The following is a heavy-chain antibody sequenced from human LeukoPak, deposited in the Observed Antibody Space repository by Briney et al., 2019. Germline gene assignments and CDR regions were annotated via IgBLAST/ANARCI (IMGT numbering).Heavy chain of an antibody. CDR2: ISGSGGST. D-gene: IGHD6-19*01. Sequence: TGESLRLSCAASGFTVSSNYMSWVRQAPGKGLEWVSAISGSGGSTYYADSVKGRFTISRDNSKNTLYLQMNSLRAEDTAVYYCAKGLSSSGWYLFDPWGQGTLVTVSS. CDR1: GFTVSSNY. V-gene: IGHV3-23*01. J-gene: IGHJ5*02. CDR3: AKGLSSSGWYLFDP.